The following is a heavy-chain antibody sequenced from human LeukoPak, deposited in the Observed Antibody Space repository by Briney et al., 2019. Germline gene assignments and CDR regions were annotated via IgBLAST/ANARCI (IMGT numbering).Heavy chain of an antibody. CDR1: GFTFSSYS. V-gene: IGHV3-48*04. Sequence: GGSLRLSCAASGFTFSSYSMNWVRQAPGKGLEWVSYISSSGSTIYYADSVKGRFTISRDNAKNSLYRQMNSRRAEDTAVYYCARIFTRYFDWLLYYPAENDAFDIWGQGTMVTVSS. D-gene: IGHD3-9*01. J-gene: IGHJ3*02. CDR2: ISSSGSTI. CDR3: ARIFTRYFDWLLYYPAENDAFDI.